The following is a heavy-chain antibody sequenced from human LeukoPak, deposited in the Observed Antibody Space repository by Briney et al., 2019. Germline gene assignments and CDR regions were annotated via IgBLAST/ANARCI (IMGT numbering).Heavy chain of an antibody. V-gene: IGHV1-69-2*01. Sequence: ASVKVSCKASGLTFIDYYIHWVQQAPGKGLEWMGRVNPEDGERTYAEKFQGRVTITADTSTDTAYMELSGLRSEDTAVYYCATEGYCTGISCYRSWGQGTLVTVSS. CDR1: GLTFIDYY. D-gene: IGHD2-2*01. CDR3: ATEGYCTGISCYRS. J-gene: IGHJ5*02. CDR2: VNPEDGER.